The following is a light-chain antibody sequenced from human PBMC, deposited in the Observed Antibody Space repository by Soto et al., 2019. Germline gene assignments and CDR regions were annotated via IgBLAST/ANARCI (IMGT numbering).Light chain of an antibody. V-gene: IGKV3-15*01. Sequence: EIVMAQSPATLSVSPGERATLSCRVSQSVSSNLAWYQQKPGQAPRLLIYDASTSATGIPARFSGSGSGTEFALTISSLQSEDFAVYYCQQYNNWPPRFTFGRGTKVDIK. CDR3: QQYNNWPPRFT. CDR1: QSVSSN. CDR2: DAS. J-gene: IGKJ3*01.